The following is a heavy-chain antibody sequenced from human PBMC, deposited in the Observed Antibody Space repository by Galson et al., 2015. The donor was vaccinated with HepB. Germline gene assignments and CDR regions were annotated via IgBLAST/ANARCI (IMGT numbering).Heavy chain of an antibody. CDR2: IFSGGTT. CDR1: GLTVSSND. Sequence: SLRLSCAASGLTVSSNDMSWVRQAPGKGLEWVSFIFSGGTTYYADSVKGRFTISRDNSKNTLYLQMNSLRAEDTAVYYCARDAENYYYGRDVWGQGTSVTVSS. J-gene: IGHJ6*02. CDR3: ARDAENYYYGRDV. V-gene: IGHV3-66*01.